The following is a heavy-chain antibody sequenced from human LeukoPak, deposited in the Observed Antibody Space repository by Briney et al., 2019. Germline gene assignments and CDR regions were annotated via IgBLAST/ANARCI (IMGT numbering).Heavy chain of an antibody. D-gene: IGHD4-17*01. CDR3: ATSAVTTGLDF. CDR1: GFTFGTYS. V-gene: IGHV3-21*01. CDR2: ISSGSTYI. J-gene: IGHJ4*02. Sequence: PGGSLRLSCAASGFTFGTYSMNWVRQAPGKGLEWVSSISSGSTYIYYADSVKGRFTISRDSAKNTLSLQMNSLRAEDTGVYYCATSAVTTGLDFWGQGTLVTVSS.